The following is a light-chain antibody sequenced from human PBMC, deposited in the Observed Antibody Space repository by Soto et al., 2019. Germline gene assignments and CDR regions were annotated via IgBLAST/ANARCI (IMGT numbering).Light chain of an antibody. CDR2: DAS. V-gene: IGKV1-13*02. CDR3: QQFNSFLYT. CDR1: QDISNA. Sequence: AIQLTQSPSSLSASVGDSVTVNCRASQDISNALAWYQQKPGKAPKLLIHDASSLESGVPSRFSGSGSGTDFTLTISSLQPEDFATYYCQQFNSFLYTFGQGTKLEIK. J-gene: IGKJ2*01.